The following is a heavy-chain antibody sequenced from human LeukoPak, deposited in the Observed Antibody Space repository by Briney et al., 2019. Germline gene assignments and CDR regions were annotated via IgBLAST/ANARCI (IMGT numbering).Heavy chain of an antibody. V-gene: IGHV4-59*01. CDR2: IYYSGST. D-gene: IGHD2-21*02. CDR3: ARAGAYCGGDCFKPFDY. CDR1: GGSISSYY. J-gene: IGHJ4*02. Sequence: PSETLSLTCIVSGGSISSYYWSWIRQPPGKGLEWIGYIYYSGSTNYNPSLKSRVTISVDTSKNQFSLKLSSVTAADTAVYYCARAGAYCGGDCFKPFDYWGQGTLVTVSS.